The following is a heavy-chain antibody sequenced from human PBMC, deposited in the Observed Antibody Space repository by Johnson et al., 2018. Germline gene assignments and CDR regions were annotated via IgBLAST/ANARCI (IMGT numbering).Heavy chain of an antibody. CDR3: VKDTGFYYYMDV. CDR2: ISWNSGSI. CDR1: GFTFDDYA. D-gene: IGHD5-12*01. V-gene: IGHV3-9*01. J-gene: IGHJ6*03. Sequence: VQLVESGGGLVQPGRSMRLSCAASGFTFDDYAMHWVRQTPGKGLEWVSGISWNSGSIGYADSVKGRFTISRDNAKNSLYLAMNSLRAEDTASYYCVKDTGFYYYMDVWGKGTTVIVSS.